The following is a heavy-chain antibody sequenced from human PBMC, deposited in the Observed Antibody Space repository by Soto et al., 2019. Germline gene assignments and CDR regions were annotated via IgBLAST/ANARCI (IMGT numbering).Heavy chain of an antibody. CDR1: GFTFNAHV. CDR3: AKRGGKYYDFWSGPMDV. Sequence: GGSLRLSCAASGFTFNAHVMSWVRQAPGQGLEWVSGSSGRGDSPYYADSVKGRFTISRDNSKKTVYLLMNTLRAEDTAVYYCAKRGGKYYDFWSGPMDVWGQGTKVTVSS. D-gene: IGHD3-3*01. J-gene: IGHJ6*02. V-gene: IGHV3-23*01. CDR2: SSGRGDSP.